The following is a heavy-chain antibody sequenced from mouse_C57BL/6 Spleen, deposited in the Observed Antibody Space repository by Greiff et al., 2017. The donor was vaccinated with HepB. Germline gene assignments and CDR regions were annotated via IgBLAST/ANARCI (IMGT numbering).Heavy chain of an antibody. CDR3: ARIKKIVATYFDY. Sequence: VQLQQSGAELVKAGASVKMSCKASGYTFTSYWMHWVKQRPGQGLEWFAETNPTNGRTYYHEKFKIKATLTVDKSSSTAYMLLSGPTFEDSAVYYCARIKKIVATYFDYWGRGTTLTVSS. CDR1: GYTFTSYW. CDR2: TNPTNGRT. J-gene: IGHJ2*01. V-gene: IGHV1S81*02. D-gene: IGHD1-1*01.